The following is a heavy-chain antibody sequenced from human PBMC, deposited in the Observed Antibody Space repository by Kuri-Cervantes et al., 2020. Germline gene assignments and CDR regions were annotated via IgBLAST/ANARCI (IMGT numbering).Heavy chain of an antibody. V-gene: IGHV3-48*04. J-gene: IGHJ4*02. CDR2: ISSSSSTI. CDR1: GFTFSSYS. CDR3: AGAGGDLYYGSGLDY. D-gene: IGHD3-10*01. Sequence: GGSLRLSCAASGFTFSSYSMNWVRQAPGKGLEWVSYISSSSSTIYYADSVKGRFTISRDNAKNSLYLQMNSLRAEDTAVYYCAGAGGDLYYGSGLDYGGQGTLVTVSS.